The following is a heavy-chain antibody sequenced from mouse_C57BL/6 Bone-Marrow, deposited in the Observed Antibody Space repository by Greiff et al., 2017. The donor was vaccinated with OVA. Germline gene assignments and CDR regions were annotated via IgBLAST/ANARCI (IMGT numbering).Heavy chain of an antibody. V-gene: IGHV1-55*01. J-gene: IGHJ3*01. CDR2: IYPGSGST. CDR3: ARGKGLGQSIAY. CDR1: GYTFTSYW. Sequence: LKPGAELVKPGASVKMSCKASGYTFTSYWITWVKQRPGQGLEWIGDIYPGSGSTNYNEKFKSKATLPVDTSSSTAYMKLSSLTDEDSEVYNSARGKGLGQSIAYWGQGTLVTVSA. D-gene: IGHD4-1*01.